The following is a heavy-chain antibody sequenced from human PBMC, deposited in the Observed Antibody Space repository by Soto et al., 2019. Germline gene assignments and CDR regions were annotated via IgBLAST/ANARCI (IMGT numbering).Heavy chain of an antibody. CDR2: IYYSGST. J-gene: IGHJ6*02. D-gene: IGHD6-13*01. V-gene: IGHV4-59*01. CDR1: GGCMSSYY. Sequence: SESISLTCTACGGCMSSYYLSWIRQPPGKGLAWIGYIYYSGSTNYNPSLKSRVTISVDTSKNQFSLKLSSVTAADTAVYYCARGGRRKLDYYYDGMDVWGQGTTVTVSS. CDR3: ARGGRRKLDYYYDGMDV.